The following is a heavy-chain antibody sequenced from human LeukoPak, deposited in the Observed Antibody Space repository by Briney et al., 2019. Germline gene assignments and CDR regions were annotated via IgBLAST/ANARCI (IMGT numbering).Heavy chain of an antibody. Sequence: PGGSLRLSCAASGSTFSSYWMSWVRQAPGKGLEWVANIKQDGSEKYYVDSVKGRFTISRDNAKNSLYLQMNSLKTDDTAVYFCTKGKWGYPFDYWGQGTLVTVSS. D-gene: IGHD1-26*01. CDR1: GSTFSSYW. CDR3: TKGKWGYPFDY. J-gene: IGHJ4*02. CDR2: IKQDGSEK. V-gene: IGHV3-7*03.